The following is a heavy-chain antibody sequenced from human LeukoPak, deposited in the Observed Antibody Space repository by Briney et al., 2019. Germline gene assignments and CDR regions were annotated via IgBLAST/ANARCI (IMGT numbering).Heavy chain of an antibody. CDR3: PRVIVAVPGYFDYFDF. J-gene: IGHJ4*02. CDR2: INEDGSNK. D-gene: IGHD6-19*01. CDR1: GFSFSNHY. Sequence: PGGSLRLSCTASGFSFSNHYMRWIRQAPGKGLEWVANINEDGSNKWHLGSVKGRFTVSRDNARNSLYLQMNSLRVEDTAVYYCPRVIVAVPGYFDYFDFWGQGVLVTVSS. V-gene: IGHV3-7*01.